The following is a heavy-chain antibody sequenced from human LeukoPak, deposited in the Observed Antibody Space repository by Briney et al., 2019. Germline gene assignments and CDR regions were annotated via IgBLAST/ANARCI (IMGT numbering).Heavy chain of an antibody. Sequence: ASVKVSCKASGYTFTSYDINWVRQATGQGLEWMGWVNPNSGNTGYAQKFQGRVTITRNTSISTAYMELSSLRSEDTAVYYCARVTVTRVYYYYYYMGVWGKGTTVTVSS. CDR2: VNPNSGNT. CDR1: GYTFTSYD. J-gene: IGHJ6*03. CDR3: ARVTVTRVYYYYYYMGV. D-gene: IGHD4-17*01. V-gene: IGHV1-8*03.